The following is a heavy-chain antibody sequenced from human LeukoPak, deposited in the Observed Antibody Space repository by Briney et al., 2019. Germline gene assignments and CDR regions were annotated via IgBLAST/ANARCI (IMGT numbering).Heavy chain of an antibody. CDR3: ARLQNYGSFDY. Sequence: PSQTLSLTCTVSGGSISSGGYYWSWIRQHPGKGLEWIGYIYYSGSTYYNPSLKSRVTISVDTSKSQFSLKLSSVTAAVTAVYYCARLQNYGSFDYWGQGTLVTVSS. CDR2: IYYSGST. D-gene: IGHD1-7*01. CDR1: GGSISSGGYY. V-gene: IGHV4-31*03. J-gene: IGHJ4*02.